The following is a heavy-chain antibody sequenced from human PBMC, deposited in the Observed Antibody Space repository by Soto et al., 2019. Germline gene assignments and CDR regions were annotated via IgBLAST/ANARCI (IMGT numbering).Heavy chain of an antibody. CDR2: INAGNGNT. CDR1: GYSFTSYA. CDR3: ARGIATGQLDP. D-gene: IGHD6-13*01. J-gene: IGHJ5*02. Sequence: ASVKVSCKASGYSFTSYAIYWVRQAPGQRLEWMGWINAGNGNTKYSQKLQGRVTFTGDTSASTAHMELSSLRSEDTAVYFCARGIATGQLDPWGQGTLVTVSS. V-gene: IGHV1-3*01.